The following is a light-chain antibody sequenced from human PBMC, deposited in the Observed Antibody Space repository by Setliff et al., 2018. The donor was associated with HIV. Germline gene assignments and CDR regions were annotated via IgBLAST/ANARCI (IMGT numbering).Light chain of an antibody. CDR2: AAS. Sequence: DIQMTQSPSSLSASVGDRVIITCRASQSISNYLNWYQQKPGKVPKVLMYAASSLHSGVPSRFSGSGSGTDFTLTISSLQPEDSATYYCQQSYRTPPTFGQGTRLEIK. CDR1: QSISNY. CDR3: QQSYRTPPT. V-gene: IGKV1-39*01. J-gene: IGKJ5*01.